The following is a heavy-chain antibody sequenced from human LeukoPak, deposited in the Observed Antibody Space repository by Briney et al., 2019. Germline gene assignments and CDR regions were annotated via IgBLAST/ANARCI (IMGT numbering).Heavy chain of an antibody. J-gene: IGHJ3*02. D-gene: IGHD4-17*01. Sequence: GGSLRLSCAASGFTFSSYAMSWVRQAPGKGLEWVSAISGSGGSTYYADSVKGRFTISRDNSKNTLYLQMNSLRAEDTAVYYCAKDRSYGDYGRDAFDIWGQGTMVTVSS. CDR3: AKDRSYGDYGRDAFDI. CDR1: GFTFSSYA. V-gene: IGHV3-23*01. CDR2: ISGSGGST.